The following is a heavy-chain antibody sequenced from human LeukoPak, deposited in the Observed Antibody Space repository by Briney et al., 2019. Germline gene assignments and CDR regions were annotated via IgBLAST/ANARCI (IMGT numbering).Heavy chain of an antibody. CDR3: AKEYYYGSGRYLDY. J-gene: IGHJ4*02. D-gene: IGHD3-10*01. CDR1: GFTFSSYA. CDR2: ISGSGGST. Sequence: GGSLRLSCAASGFTFSSYAMSWVRQAPGKGLEWVSAISGSGGSTYYADSVKGRFTISRDNSKNTLYLQMNSLRAEDPAVYYCAKEYYYGSGRYLDYWGQGNLVTVSS. V-gene: IGHV3-23*01.